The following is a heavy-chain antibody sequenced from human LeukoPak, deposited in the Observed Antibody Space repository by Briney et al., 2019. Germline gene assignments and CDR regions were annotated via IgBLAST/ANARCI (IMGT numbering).Heavy chain of an antibody. CDR2: IIPIFGTA. D-gene: IGHD3-22*01. J-gene: IGHJ4*02. CDR3: ARVYYDSSGYYGFDY. V-gene: IGHV1-69*06. Sequence: SVKVSCKASGGTFSSYAISWVRQAPGQGLEWMGGIIPIFGTANYVQKFQGRVTITADKSTSTAYMELSSLRSEDTAVYYCARVYYDSSGYYGFDYWGQGTLVTVSS. CDR1: GGTFSSYA.